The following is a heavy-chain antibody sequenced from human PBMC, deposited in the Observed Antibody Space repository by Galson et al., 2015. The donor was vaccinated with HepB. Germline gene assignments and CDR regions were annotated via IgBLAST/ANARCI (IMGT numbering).Heavy chain of an antibody. CDR2: ISYDGSNK. CDR1: GFTFSSYA. Sequence: SLRLSCAASGFTFSSYAMHWVRQAPGKGLEWVALISYDGSNKYYADSVKGRFTISRDNSKNTLYLQMSSLRAEDTAVYYCARECLSSSIYYFDYWGQGTLVTVSS. D-gene: IGHD6-13*01. CDR3: ARECLSSSIYYFDY. V-gene: IGHV3-30-3*01. J-gene: IGHJ4*02.